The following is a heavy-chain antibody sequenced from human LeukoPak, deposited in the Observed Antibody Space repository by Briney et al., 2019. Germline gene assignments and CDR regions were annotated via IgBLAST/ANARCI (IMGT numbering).Heavy chain of an antibody. D-gene: IGHD3-22*01. Sequence: PGGTLRLSCAASGFTFSSYGMSWVRQAPGKGLEWVSAISGSGGSTYYADSVKGRFTISRDNSKNTLYLQMNSLRAEDTAVYYCAKDRYYYDSSRFLADYWGQGTLVTVSS. CDR2: ISGSGGST. CDR3: AKDRYYYDSSRFLADY. J-gene: IGHJ4*02. CDR1: GFTFSSYG. V-gene: IGHV3-23*01.